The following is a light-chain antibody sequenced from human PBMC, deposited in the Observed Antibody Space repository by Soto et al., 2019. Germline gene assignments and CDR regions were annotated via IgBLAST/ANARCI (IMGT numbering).Light chain of an antibody. CDR3: QQYYSTPWT. CDR2: WTS. V-gene: IGKV4-1*01. Sequence: DIVMTQSPDSLAVSLGERATINCKSSQSVLYSSNNKNYLAWYQQKPGQPPKLVIYWTSTRESGVPDRFSGSGSGTDFTLTISSLQADDVAVYYCQQYYSTPWTFGQGTKVEIK. CDR1: QSVLYSSNNKNY. J-gene: IGKJ1*01.